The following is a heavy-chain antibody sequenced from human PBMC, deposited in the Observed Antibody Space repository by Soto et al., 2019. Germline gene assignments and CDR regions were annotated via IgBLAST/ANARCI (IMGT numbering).Heavy chain of an antibody. Sequence: GGSLRLSCAASGFTFSTYAMTWVRQAPGKGLEWVSVMFYGGSTYYADSVKGRFTISRDDSKNTLYLQMNSLRAEDTAVYYCATTGMGVTLYYYYHGMDVWGQGTTVTVSS. CDR2: MFYGGST. CDR1: GFTFSTYA. D-gene: IGHD1-26*01. CDR3: ATTGMGVTLYYYYHGMDV. V-gene: IGHV3-66*01. J-gene: IGHJ6*02.